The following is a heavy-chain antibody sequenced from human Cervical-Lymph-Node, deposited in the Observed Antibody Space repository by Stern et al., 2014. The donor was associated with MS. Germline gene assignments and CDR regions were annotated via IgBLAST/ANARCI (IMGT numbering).Heavy chain of an antibody. Sequence: VKLVESGGGVVQPGRSLRLSCTASGFAFSRHGMHWVRQLPGKGLEWVAVIWFDGTNEKYEESVRCLFAISRDNSKNSLYLQMNSLRVEDTAVYYCAREKGACSGDDCHVTFDSWGQGTLVTVSS. CDR2: IWFDGTNE. V-gene: IGHV3-33*08. CDR1: GFAFSRHG. D-gene: IGHD2-21*02. CDR3: AREKGACSGDDCHVTFDS. J-gene: IGHJ4*02.